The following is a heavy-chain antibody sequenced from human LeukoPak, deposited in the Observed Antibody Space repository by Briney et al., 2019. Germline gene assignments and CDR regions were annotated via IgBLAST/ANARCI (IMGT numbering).Heavy chain of an antibody. CDR2: IYSGGST. J-gene: IGHJ4*02. V-gene: IGHV3-53*01. CDR3: AKKLGSSPGDFFDY. Sequence: GGSLRLSCAASGFTVSSNYMSWVRQAPGKGLEWVSVIYSGGSTYYADSVKGRFTISRDKSKNTLYLQMNSLRADDSAVYFCAKKLGSSPGDFFDYWGQGTLVTVSS. D-gene: IGHD6-6*01. CDR1: GFTVSSNY.